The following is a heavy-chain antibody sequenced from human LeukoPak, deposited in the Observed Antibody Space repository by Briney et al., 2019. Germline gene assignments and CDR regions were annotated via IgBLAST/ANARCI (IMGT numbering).Heavy chain of an antibody. D-gene: IGHD3-10*01. CDR1: GFTVSSYY. CDR3: ARESAWFGPGAFDI. V-gene: IGHV3-53*01. CDR2: IYSGGST. J-gene: IGHJ3*02. Sequence: PGGSLRLSCAASGFTVSSYYMSWVRQAPGKGLEWVSVIYSGGSTYYADSVKGRFTISRDNSKNTLYLQMNSLRAEDTAVYYCARESAWFGPGAFDIWGQGTMVTVSS.